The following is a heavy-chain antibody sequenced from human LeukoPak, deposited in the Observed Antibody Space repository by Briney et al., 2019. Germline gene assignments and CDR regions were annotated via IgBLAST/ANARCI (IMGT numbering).Heavy chain of an antibody. CDR1: GYSFSNYW. CDR2: NYNGDSDT. J-gene: IGHJ5*02. Sequence: GESLKISCNVSGYSFSNYWIGSGRQMAAKSLEWMGINYNGDSDTRHSPSFQGHVIISAEKSVSPAFLQWSSLKASEPAMYFCARLERDCSASSCYPTWFDPWGQGTLVTVSS. V-gene: IGHV5-51*01. D-gene: IGHD2-15*01. CDR3: ARLERDCSASSCYPTWFDP.